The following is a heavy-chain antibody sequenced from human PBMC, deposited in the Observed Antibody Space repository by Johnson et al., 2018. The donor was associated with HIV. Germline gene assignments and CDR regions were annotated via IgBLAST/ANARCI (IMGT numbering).Heavy chain of an antibody. CDR1: GFTVSSNY. J-gene: IGHJ3*02. D-gene: IGHD3-10*01. Sequence: EVQLVESGGGVVQPGRSLRLSCAASGFTVSSNYMSWVRQAPGKGLEWVSVIYSGGSTYYADSVQGRFTISRDNSKNTLYLQMNSLRAEDTAVYYCAKDLNYGSGPVDIWGQGTMVTVSS. CDR2: IYSGGST. CDR3: AKDLNYGSGPVDI. V-gene: IGHV3-66*01.